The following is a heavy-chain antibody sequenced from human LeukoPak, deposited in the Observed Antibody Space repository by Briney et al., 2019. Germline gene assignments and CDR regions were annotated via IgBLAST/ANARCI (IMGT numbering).Heavy chain of an antibody. V-gene: IGHV3-48*01. D-gene: IGHD1-1*01. Sequence: GGSLRLSCTASGFPFIEYSMNWVRQAPGKGLEWISYIGIDSGNTKYADSVRGRFTISADKDKNSLYLQMNSLRVEDTAVYYCARDHNYAFDNWGQGTLVSVAS. CDR1: GFPFIEYS. J-gene: IGHJ4*02. CDR2: IGIDSGNT. CDR3: ARDHNYAFDN.